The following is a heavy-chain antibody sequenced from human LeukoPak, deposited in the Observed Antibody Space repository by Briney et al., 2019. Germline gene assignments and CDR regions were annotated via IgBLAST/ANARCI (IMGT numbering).Heavy chain of an antibody. CDR3: ARQEYSSGWYDFDY. CDR2: ISSSSGYI. V-gene: IGHV3-21*01. D-gene: IGHD6-19*01. Sequence: GGSLRLSCAASGFTFSSYAMNWVRQAPGKGLEWVSSISSSSGYIFYADSVKGRFTISRDNSKKIVYLQMDSLRVDDTAVYYCARQEYSSGWYDFDYWGQGTLVTVSS. J-gene: IGHJ4*02. CDR1: GFTFSSYA.